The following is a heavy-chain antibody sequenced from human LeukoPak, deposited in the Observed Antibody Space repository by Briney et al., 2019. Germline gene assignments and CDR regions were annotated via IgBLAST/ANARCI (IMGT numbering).Heavy chain of an antibody. V-gene: IGHV3-48*01. Sequence: GGSLRLSCAASGFTFRSYEMNWVRQAPGKGLEWVSFISRRSDSIYYADSVKGRFTISRDNSKNTLFLQMNTLSAEDTAVYYCARLVGISYFDYWGQGTLVTVSS. CDR2: ISRRSDSI. CDR1: GFTFRSYE. D-gene: IGHD2-15*01. J-gene: IGHJ4*02. CDR3: ARLVGISYFDY.